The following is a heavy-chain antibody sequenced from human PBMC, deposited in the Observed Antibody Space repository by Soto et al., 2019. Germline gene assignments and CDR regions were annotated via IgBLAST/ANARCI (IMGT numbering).Heavy chain of an antibody. CDR2: ISGSGGST. Sequence: GGSLRLSCAASGFTFSSYAMSWVRQAPGKGLEWVSAISGSGGSTYYADSVKGRFTISRDNFKNTLYLQMNSLRAEDTAVYYCAKDLVGASDFDYWGQGTLVTVS. CDR1: GFTFSSYA. J-gene: IGHJ4*02. V-gene: IGHV3-23*01. CDR3: AKDLVGASDFDY. D-gene: IGHD1-26*01.